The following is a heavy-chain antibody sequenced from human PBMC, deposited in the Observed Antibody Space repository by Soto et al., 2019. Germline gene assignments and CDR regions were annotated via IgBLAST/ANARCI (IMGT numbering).Heavy chain of an antibody. CDR3: AGDRIEDYYYGMDV. CDR2: IYHSGST. J-gene: IGHJ6*02. Sequence: SETLSLTCTVSGGSISSGGYYWSWIRQHPGKGLEWIGYIYHSGSTYYNPSLKSRVTISVDTSKNQFSLKLSSVTAADTAVYYCAGDRIEDYYYGMDVWGQGTTVTVSS. V-gene: IGHV4-31*03. D-gene: IGHD3-16*02. CDR1: GGSISSGGYY.